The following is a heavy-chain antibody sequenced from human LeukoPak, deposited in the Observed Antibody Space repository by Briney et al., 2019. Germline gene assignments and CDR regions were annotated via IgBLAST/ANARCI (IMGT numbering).Heavy chain of an antibody. J-gene: IGHJ4*02. CDR1: GFKFWNNG. CDR2: IWYDGSHE. Sequence: PGGSLRLSCAASGFKFWNNGMHWVRQAPGKGLEWVAAIWYDGSHEFYADSVKGRFTISRDNSKSTLYLQMNSLRVEDTAVYYCAKKRIVVAVGNCFDYWGQGTLVTVSS. V-gene: IGHV3-33*06. CDR3: AKKRIVVAVGNCFDY. D-gene: IGHD3-22*01.